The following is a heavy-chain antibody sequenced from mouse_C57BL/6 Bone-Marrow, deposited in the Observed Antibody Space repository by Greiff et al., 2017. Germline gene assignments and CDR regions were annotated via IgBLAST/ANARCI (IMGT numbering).Heavy chain of an antibody. J-gene: IGHJ4*01. D-gene: IGHD2-1*01. V-gene: IGHV5-12*01. Sequence: EVMLVESGGGLVQPGGSLKLSCAASGFTFSDYYMYWVRQTPEQRLEWVAYISNGGGSTYYPDTVKGRFTISRDNDKNTLYLQMSRLKSEDTAMYYCARLGVYGNYLYAMDYWGQGTSVTVSS. CDR2: ISNGGGST. CDR1: GFTFSDYY. CDR3: ARLGVYGNYLYAMDY.